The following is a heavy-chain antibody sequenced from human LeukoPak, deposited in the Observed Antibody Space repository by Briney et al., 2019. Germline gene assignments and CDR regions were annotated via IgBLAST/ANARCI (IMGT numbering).Heavy chain of an antibody. D-gene: IGHD2-2*01. CDR2: IGGGGSK. CDR1: GFTFSSYA. CDR3: AKNLVVPGPDY. V-gene: IGHV3-23*01. J-gene: IGHJ4*02. Sequence: QPGGSLRLSYAASGFTFSSYAMSWVRQAPGKGLEWVSGIGGGGSKYYADSVKGRFTISRDNSKNTLYLQMNSLRAEDTAVYYCAKNLVVPGPDYWGQGTLVTVTS.